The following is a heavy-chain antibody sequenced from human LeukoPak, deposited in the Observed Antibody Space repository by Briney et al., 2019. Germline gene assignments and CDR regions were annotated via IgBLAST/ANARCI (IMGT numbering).Heavy chain of an antibody. D-gene: IGHD1-14*01. J-gene: IGHJ3*02. V-gene: IGHV4-39*07. CDR2: IYYSGST. Sequence: SETLSLTCTVSGGSISSSSYYWRWIRRPTGKGLEWIGSIYYSGSTYYNPSLKSRVTISVDTSKNQFSLKLSSVTAADTAVYYCAREGPGAVSGGDSDAFDIWGQGTMVTVSS. CDR3: AREGPGAVSGGDSDAFDI. CDR1: GGSISSSSYY.